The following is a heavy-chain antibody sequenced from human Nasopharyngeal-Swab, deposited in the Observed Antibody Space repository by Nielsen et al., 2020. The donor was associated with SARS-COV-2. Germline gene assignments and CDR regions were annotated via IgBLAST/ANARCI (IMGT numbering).Heavy chain of an antibody. J-gene: IGHJ4*02. CDR3: AKSRVWFGELIRYFDY. CDR1: GFTFSSYA. D-gene: IGHD3-10*01. Sequence: GESLKISCAASGFTFSSYAMSWVRQAPGKGLEWVSAISGSGGSTYYADSVKGRFTISRDNSKNTLYLQMNSLRAEDTAAYYCAKSRVWFGELIRYFDYWGQGTLVTVSS. V-gene: IGHV3-23*01. CDR2: ISGSGGST.